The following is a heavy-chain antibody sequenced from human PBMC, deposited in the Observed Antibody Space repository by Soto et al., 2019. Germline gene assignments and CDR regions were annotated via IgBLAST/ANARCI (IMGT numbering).Heavy chain of an antibody. CDR2: ISYDGSNK. J-gene: IGHJ4*02. CDR3: ARDWDYGSSWYPSDY. D-gene: IGHD6-13*01. CDR1: GFTFSNYG. Sequence: GGSLRLSCAASGFTFSNYGMHWVRQAPGKGLEWVAVISYDGSNKYYADSVKGRFTISRDNSKNTLYLQMNSLRVEDTAVYYCARDWDYGSSWYPSDYWGQGTLVTVSS. V-gene: IGHV3-30*03.